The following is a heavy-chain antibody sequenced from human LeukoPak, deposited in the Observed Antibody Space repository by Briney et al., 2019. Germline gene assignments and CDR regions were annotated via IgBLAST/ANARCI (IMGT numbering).Heavy chain of an antibody. CDR2: IYYSGST. D-gene: IGHD6-6*01. Sequence: SETLSLTCTVSGGSISSYYWSWIRQPAGKGLEWIGYIYYSGSTNYNPSLKSRVTISVDTSKNQFSLKLSSVTAADTAVYYCARVRGGSSSWGYYYYMDVWGKGTTVTVSS. J-gene: IGHJ6*03. CDR1: GGSISSYY. V-gene: IGHV4-59*01. CDR3: ARVRGGSSSWGYYYYMDV.